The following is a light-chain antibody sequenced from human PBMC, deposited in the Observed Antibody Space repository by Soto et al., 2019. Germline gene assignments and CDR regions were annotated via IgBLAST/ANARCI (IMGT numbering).Light chain of an antibody. J-gene: IGLJ1*01. CDR1: SSDVGGNKY. V-gene: IGLV2-14*01. CDR2: DVS. CDR3: SAFTGTTYV. Sequence: XSALTQPASASGSPGQSITISCAGSSSDVGGNKYVSWYQQYPGKAPKLMICDVSNRPSGVSNRFSGSKSGNTASLTISGLQAEDEADYYCSAFTGTTYVFGTGTKVTVL.